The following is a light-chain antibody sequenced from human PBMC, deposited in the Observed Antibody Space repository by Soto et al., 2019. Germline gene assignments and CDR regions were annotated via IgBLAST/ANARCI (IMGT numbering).Light chain of an antibody. V-gene: IGKV1-12*01. Sequence: DIQMTQSPSSVSASVGDRVTITCRASQGITSWLAWYQQKPGRAPKLLIYAASRLQSGVPKRFCGTASRTDFTLSSSNLQPEHFGTHYCQQTSSYPLTFGGGAKVEIK. CDR2: AAS. CDR3: QQTSSYPLT. J-gene: IGKJ4*01. CDR1: QGITSW.